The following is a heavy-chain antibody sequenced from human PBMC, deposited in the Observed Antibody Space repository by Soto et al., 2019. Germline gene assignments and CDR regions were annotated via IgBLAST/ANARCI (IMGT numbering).Heavy chain of an antibody. CDR3: ARSPYSYGVFDY. J-gene: IGHJ4*02. Sequence: ASVNVSCKASGYTFTGYYMHWVRQAPGQGLELMGWINPNSGGTNYAQKFQGWVTMTRXXXXXXAXMXLXXXXSDXTAVYYCARSPYSYGVFDYWGQGTLVTVSS. D-gene: IGHD5-18*01. V-gene: IGHV1-2*04. CDR2: INPNSGGT. CDR1: GYTFTGYY.